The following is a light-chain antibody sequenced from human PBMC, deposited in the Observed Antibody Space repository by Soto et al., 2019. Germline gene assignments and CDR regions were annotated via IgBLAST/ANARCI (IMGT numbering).Light chain of an antibody. CDR2: SNN. Sequence: QSLLTQPPSASGTPGQRVTISCSGSSSNIGSKTVNWYQQLPGTAPKILIYSNNQRPSGVPDRFSGSKSGTSASLAISGLQSEDEADYYCAAWDDSLNGWVFGGGTKLTVL. CDR3: AAWDDSLNGWV. CDR1: SSNIGSKT. J-gene: IGLJ3*02. V-gene: IGLV1-44*01.